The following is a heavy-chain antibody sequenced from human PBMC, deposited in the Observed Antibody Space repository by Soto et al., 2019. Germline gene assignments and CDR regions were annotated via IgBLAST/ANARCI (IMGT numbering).Heavy chain of an antibody. CDR2: ITGSGAGT. V-gene: IGHV3-23*01. Sequence: EVQLLESGGGLVQPGGSLRLSCVASGFTFSRYALTWVRQAPGRGLGWVSSITGSGAGTDYADSVRGRFTISRDNSETTLYLQMNSLRAEDTALYYCASDPNGDYVGAFDDWGQGTLVTVSS. CDR1: GFTFSRYA. J-gene: IGHJ4*02. CDR3: ASDPNGDYVGAFDD. D-gene: IGHD4-17*01.